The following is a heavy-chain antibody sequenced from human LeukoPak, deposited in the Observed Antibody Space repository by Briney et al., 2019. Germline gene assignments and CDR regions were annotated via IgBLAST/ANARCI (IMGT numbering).Heavy chain of an antibody. CDR1: GGSISSYY. J-gene: IGHJ4*02. D-gene: IGHD1-26*01. CDR2: IYYGGST. CDR3: ARLASGSYGPLTPFDY. Sequence: SETLSLTCTVSGGSISSYYWSWIRQPPGKGLEWIGDIYYGGSTNYNPSLKSRVTISVDTSKNQFSLRLSSVTAADTAVYYSARLASGSYGPLTPFDYWGQGTLVTVSS. V-gene: IGHV4-59*08.